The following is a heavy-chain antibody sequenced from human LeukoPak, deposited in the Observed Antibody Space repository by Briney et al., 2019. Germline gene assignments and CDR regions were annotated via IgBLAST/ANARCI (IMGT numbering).Heavy chain of an antibody. Sequence: AASVKVSCKASGYTFPGYYMHWVRQAPGLGLEWMGWINPNSGGTNYAQKFQGRVTMTRDTSISTAYMELSRLRSDDTAVYYCAREHSSSSGKVFDYWGQGTLVTVSS. CDR2: INPNSGGT. J-gene: IGHJ4*02. CDR1: GYTFPGYY. CDR3: AREHSSSSGKVFDY. D-gene: IGHD6-6*01. V-gene: IGHV1-2*02.